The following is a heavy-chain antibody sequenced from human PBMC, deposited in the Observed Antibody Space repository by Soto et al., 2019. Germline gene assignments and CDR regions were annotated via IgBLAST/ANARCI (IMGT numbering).Heavy chain of an antibody. CDR1: GFTFSSYA. J-gene: IGHJ5*02. CDR2: ISYDGSNE. D-gene: IGHD4-17*01. CDR3: AREGRDYGEESWFDP. V-gene: IGHV3-30-3*01. Sequence: QVQLVESGGGVVQPGRSLRLSCAASGFTFSSYAMHWVRQAPGKGLEWVAVISYDGSNEYYADSVKGRFTISRDNSKNTLYLQMNSLRAEDTAVYYCAREGRDYGEESWFDPWGQGTLVTVSS.